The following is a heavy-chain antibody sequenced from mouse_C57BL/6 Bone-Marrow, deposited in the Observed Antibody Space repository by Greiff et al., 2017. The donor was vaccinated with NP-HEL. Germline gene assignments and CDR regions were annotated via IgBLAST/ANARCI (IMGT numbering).Heavy chain of an antibody. CDR1: GYTFTSYG. V-gene: IGHV1-81*01. CDR3: AREDYSPWFAY. D-gene: IGHD2-12*01. CDR2: IYPRSGNT. J-gene: IGHJ3*01. Sequence: QVQLQQSGAELARPGASVKLSCKASGYTFTSYGISWVKQRPGQGLEWIGEIYPRSGNTYYNEKFKGKATLTADKSSSTAYMELRSLTSEDSAVYFCAREDYSPWFAYWGQGTLVTVSA.